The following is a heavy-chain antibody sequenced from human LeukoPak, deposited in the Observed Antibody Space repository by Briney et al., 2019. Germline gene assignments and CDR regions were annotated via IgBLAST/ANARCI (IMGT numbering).Heavy chain of an antibody. CDR3: ARGHYDYVLGNWLDP. CDR2: INPNSGGT. J-gene: IGHJ5*02. Sequence: ASVKVSCKASGYSFTDKYMHWVRQAPGQGLEWMGWINPNSGGTNYAQKFQGRVTLTGDMSTSTAYMELTSLKSDDTAIYYCARGHYDYVLGNWLDPWGHGTLVTVSS. CDR1: GYSFTDKY. D-gene: IGHD3-16*01. V-gene: IGHV1-2*02.